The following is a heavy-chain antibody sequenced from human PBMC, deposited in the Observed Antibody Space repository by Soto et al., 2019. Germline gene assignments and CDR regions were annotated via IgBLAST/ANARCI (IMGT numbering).Heavy chain of an antibody. V-gene: IGHV5-51*01. D-gene: IGHD5-18*01. CDR2: IYPGDSDT. CDR1: GYSFTNHW. J-gene: IGHJ4*02. Sequence: PGESLKISCEGSGYSFTNHWIGWVRQMPGKGLEWMGSIYPGDSDTKYSPSFQGQVTISADRSISTAYLQWSSLQASDTAMYYCARFGDVGYSYATQFDDWGQGTLVTVSS. CDR3: ARFGDVGYSYATQFDD.